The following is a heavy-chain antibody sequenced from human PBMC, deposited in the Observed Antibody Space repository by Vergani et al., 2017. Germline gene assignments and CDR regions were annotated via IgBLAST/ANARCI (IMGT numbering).Heavy chain of an antibody. CDR3: AKDLGGCNSISCSYYMDV. CDR1: GFTFSSYA. J-gene: IGHJ6*03. Sequence: EVQLLESGGNLIQPGGSLRLSCGASGFTFSSYAMTWVRLAPGKGLQWVSAISGSGGNTFYTDSVKGRFTISRDNSQNTVNLQMNSLRVDDTAVYYCAKDLGGCNSISCSYYMDVWGKGTTVTV. D-gene: IGHD2/OR15-2a*01. CDR2: ISGSGGNT. V-gene: IGHV3-23*01.